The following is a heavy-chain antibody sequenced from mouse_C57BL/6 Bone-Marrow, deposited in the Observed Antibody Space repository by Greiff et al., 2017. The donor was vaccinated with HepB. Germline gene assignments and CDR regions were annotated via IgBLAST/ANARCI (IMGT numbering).Heavy chain of an antibody. Sequence: VQLQQSGAELVRPGTSVKMSCKASGYTFTNYWIGWAKQRPGHGLEWIGDIYTGGGYTNYNEKFKGKATLTADKSSSTAYMQFSSLTSEDSAIYYCARNLIYDGYYYAMDYWGQGTSVTVSS. CDR3: ARNLIYDGYYYAMDY. J-gene: IGHJ4*01. CDR2: IYTGGGYT. D-gene: IGHD2-3*01. CDR1: GYTFTNYW. V-gene: IGHV1-63*01.